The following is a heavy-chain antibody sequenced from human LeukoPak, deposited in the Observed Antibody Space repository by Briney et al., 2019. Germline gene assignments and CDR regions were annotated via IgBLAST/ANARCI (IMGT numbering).Heavy chain of an antibody. CDR2: IIPIFGTA. V-gene: IGHV1-69*05. Sequence: SVKVSCKASGGTFSSYAISWVRQAPGQGLEWMGRIIPIFGTANYAQKFQGRVTITTDESTSTACMELSSLRSEDTAVYYCARRNDSSGYSLDYWGQGTLVTVSS. CDR3: ARRNDSSGYSLDY. J-gene: IGHJ4*02. D-gene: IGHD3-22*01. CDR1: GGTFSSYA.